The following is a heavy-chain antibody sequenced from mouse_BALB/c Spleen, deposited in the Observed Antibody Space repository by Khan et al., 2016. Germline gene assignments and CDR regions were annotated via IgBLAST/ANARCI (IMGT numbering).Heavy chain of an antibody. CDR3: ARRGGIGNSFAY. V-gene: IGHV8-12*01. CDR2: IYWDDDK. CDR1: GFSLSTSGMG. J-gene: IGHJ3*01. Sequence: QVPLKESGPGLLQPSQTLSLTCSFSGFSLSTSGMGVSWLRQPPGKGLEWLVHIYWDDDKRYNPPLKSRLTISKDSSSTQVFLKITRADTAATASYYCARRGGIGNSFAYWGQGTLVTVSA. D-gene: IGHD2-1*01.